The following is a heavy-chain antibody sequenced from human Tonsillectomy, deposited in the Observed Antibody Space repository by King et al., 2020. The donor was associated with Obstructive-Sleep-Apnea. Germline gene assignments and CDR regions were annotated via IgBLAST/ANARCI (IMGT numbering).Heavy chain of an antibody. CDR1: GFTFSGYG. Sequence: VQLVESGGGVVQPGRSLRLSCAASGFTFSGYGMHWVRQAPGKGLEWVAVIWHDGGDKHYADSVKGRFTISRDNSKNTLYLQMNSLRAEDTAVYYCAKGGSGEELGRDDLPSNWGQGTLVTVSS. V-gene: IGHV3-33*03. J-gene: IGHJ4*02. D-gene: IGHD1-1*01. CDR3: AKGGSGEELGRDDLPSN. CDR2: IWHDGGDK.